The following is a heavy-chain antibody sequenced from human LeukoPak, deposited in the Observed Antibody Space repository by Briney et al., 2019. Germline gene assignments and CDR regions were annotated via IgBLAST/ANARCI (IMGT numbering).Heavy chain of an antibody. CDR1: GGSFSGYY. J-gene: IGHJ3*02. CDR3: ARSHRVVGATRDDAFDI. V-gene: IGHV4-59*08. D-gene: IGHD1-26*01. CDR2: IYYSGST. Sequence: SETLSLTCAVYGGSFSGYYWSWIRQPPGKGLEWIGYIYYSGSTNYNPSLKSRVTISVDTSKNQFSLKLSSVTAADTAVYYCARSHRVVGATRDDAFDIWGQGTMVTVSS.